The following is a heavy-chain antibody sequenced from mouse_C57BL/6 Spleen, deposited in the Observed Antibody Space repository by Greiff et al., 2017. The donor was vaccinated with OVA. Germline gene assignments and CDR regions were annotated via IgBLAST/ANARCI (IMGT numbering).Heavy chain of an antibody. V-gene: IGHV1-61*01. CDR2: IYPSDSET. J-gene: IGHJ3*01. D-gene: IGHD1-1*01. CDR3: ARRGYYYGSSSAWFAY. CDR1: GYTFTSYW. Sequence: QVQLQQPGAELVRPGSSVKLSCKASGYTFTSYWMDWVKQRPGQGLEWIGNIYPSDSETHYNQKFKDKATLTVDKSSSTAYMQLSSLTSEDSAVYYCARRGYYYGSSSAWFAYWGQGTLVTVSA.